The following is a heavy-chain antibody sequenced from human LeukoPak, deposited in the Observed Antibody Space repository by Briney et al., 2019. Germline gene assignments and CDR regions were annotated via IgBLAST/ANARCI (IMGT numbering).Heavy chain of an antibody. V-gene: IGHV3-23*01. CDR3: GGRGDASGGWGDLDY. Sequence: GGSLRLSCAASGFTFNRNAISWVRQAPGKGLEWVSTIGGSGDKTFYADSVKGRFTISRDNSKNMLHLQMSSLTGEDTALYYCGGRGDASGGWGDLDYWGQGALVTVSS. J-gene: IGHJ4*02. CDR2: IGGSGDKT. CDR1: GFTFNRNA. D-gene: IGHD7-27*01.